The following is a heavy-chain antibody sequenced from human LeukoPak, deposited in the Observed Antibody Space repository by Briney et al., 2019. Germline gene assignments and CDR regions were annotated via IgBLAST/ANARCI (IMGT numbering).Heavy chain of an antibody. J-gene: IGHJ4*02. V-gene: IGHV3-48*01. Sequence: GGSLRLSCAASGFTFSSYNMNWVRQAPGKGLEWVSYISSSGNTIYYADSVKGRFTISRDNAKSSLYLQMNSLRAEDTAVYYCGRDLSWEPDWGQGTLVTVSS. CDR1: GFTFSSYN. D-gene: IGHD1-26*01. CDR3: GRDLSWEPD. CDR2: ISSSGNTI.